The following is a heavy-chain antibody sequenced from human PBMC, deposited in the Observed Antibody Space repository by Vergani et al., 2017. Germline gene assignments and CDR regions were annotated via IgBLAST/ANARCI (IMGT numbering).Heavy chain of an antibody. CDR3: AGEWYRGSASCSFDH. CDR2: INPNSGDT. D-gene: IGHD3-10*01. CDR1: GYTFTDYY. J-gene: IGHJ4*02. Sequence: QVQLVQSGAEVKKPGASVRVSCKASGYTFTDYYVHWVRQAPGEGLQWMGWINPNSGDTNYAQRFQGRFTMTRDTSIRTADLNLSRLTSDDAAVYYCAGEWYRGSASCSFDHWGQGTLVTVSS. V-gene: IGHV1-2*02.